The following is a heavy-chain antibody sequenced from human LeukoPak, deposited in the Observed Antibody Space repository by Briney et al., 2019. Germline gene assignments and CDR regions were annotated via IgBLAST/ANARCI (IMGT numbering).Heavy chain of an antibody. V-gene: IGHV3-21*01. Sequence: PGGSLRLSCAASGFTFSSYSMNWVRQAPGKGLEWVSSISSSSSYIYYADSVKGRFTISRDNAKNSLYLQMNSLRAEDTAVYCCARDGDFWSGPPWFDPWGQGTLVTVSS. CDR2: ISSSSSYI. D-gene: IGHD3-3*01. CDR1: GFTFSSYS. CDR3: ARDGDFWSGPPWFDP. J-gene: IGHJ5*02.